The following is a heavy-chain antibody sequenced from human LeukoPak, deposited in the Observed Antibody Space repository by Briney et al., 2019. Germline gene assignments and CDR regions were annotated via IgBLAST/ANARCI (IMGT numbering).Heavy chain of an antibody. CDR2: IYYSGST. CDR1: GGPISSYY. D-gene: IGHD2-21*01. J-gene: IGHJ3*02. V-gene: IGHV4-59*08. CDR3: ARPQGDDAFDI. Sequence: SETLSLTCTVSGGPISSYYWSWIRQPPGKGLEWIGYIYYSGSTNYNPSLKSRVTISVDTSKNQFSLKLSSVTAADTAVYYCARPQGDDAFDIWGQGTMVTVSS.